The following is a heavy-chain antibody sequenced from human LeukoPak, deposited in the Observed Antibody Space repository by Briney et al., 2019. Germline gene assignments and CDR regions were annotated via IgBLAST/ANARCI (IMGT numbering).Heavy chain of an antibody. CDR3: ARDTYYYGSGSYYFDY. Sequence: SETLSLTCTVSGGSISSYYWSWIRQPPGKGLEWIGYIYTSGSTNYNPSLKSRVTMSVDTSKNQFSLKLSSVTAADTAVYYCARDTYYYGSGSYYFDYWGQGTLVTVSS. D-gene: IGHD3-10*01. CDR2: IYTSGST. CDR1: GGSISSYY. J-gene: IGHJ4*02. V-gene: IGHV4-4*08.